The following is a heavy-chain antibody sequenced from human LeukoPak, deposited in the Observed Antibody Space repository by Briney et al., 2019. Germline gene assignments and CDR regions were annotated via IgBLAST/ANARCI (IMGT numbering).Heavy chain of an antibody. CDR2: ISGSAGST. Sequence: GGSLRLSCAASGFTFSSFVMSWVRQAPGKGLEWVSTISGSAGSTYYADSVKGRFTNSRDNSKNTLFLQMNSLRAEDTAVYYCAKSFGYSYGSYWGQGTLVTVSS. V-gene: IGHV3-23*01. CDR3: AKSFGYSYGSY. CDR1: GFTFSSFV. D-gene: IGHD5-18*01. J-gene: IGHJ4*02.